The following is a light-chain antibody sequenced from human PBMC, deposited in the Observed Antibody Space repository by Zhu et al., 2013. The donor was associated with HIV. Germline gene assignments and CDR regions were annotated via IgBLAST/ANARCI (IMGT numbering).Light chain of an antibody. V-gene: IGLV2-14*01. CDR1: SSDVGGYDY. J-gene: IGLJ1*01. CDR2: EVT. CDR3: SSYTSSNNLLYV. Sequence: QSVLTQPASVSGSPGQSITISCTGTSSDVGGYDYVSWYQQHPGKAPKLMIYEVTNRPSGVSNRFSGSKSGNTASLTISGLQAEDEADYYCSSYTSSNNLLYVFGTGTKVTVL.